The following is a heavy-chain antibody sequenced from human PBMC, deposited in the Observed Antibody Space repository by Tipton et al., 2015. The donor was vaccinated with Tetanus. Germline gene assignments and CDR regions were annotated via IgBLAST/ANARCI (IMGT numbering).Heavy chain of an antibody. CDR1: GGSISDKKYY. V-gene: IGHV4-39*02. Sequence: TLSLTCTVSGGSISDKKYYWGWIRQPPGRGLEWIASIYFQGDSYYSPSHKSRVTIAVNTSQNLFSLRLTSVTAADTAVYYCARHLYGYWFDPWGQGALVTVSS. J-gene: IGHJ5*02. CDR2: IYFQGDS. CDR3: ARHLYGYWFDP. D-gene: IGHD5-18*01.